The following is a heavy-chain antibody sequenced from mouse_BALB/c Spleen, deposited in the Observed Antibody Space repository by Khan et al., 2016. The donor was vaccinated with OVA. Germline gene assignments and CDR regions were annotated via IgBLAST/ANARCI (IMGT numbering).Heavy chain of an antibody. CDR1: GYSITSDYA. CDR2: ISSSGST. V-gene: IGHV3-2*02. J-gene: IGHJ4*01. Sequence: VQLKESGPGLVKPSQSLSLTCTVTGYSITSDYAWNWIRQFPGNKLEWMGYISSSGSTNYNPALKSRISITRDTSKNQFFLQLNSVTTEDTATYYCARDGSRYNYAMDDWGQGTSGTVSS. D-gene: IGHD2-3*01. CDR3: ARDGSRYNYAMDD.